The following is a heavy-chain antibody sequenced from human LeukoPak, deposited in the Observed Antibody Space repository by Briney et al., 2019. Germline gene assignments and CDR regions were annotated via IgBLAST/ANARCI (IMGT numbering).Heavy chain of an antibody. Sequence: PGGSLRLSCAASGFTFSSYGMSWVRQAPGKGLEWVSAISGSGGSTYYADSVKGRFTISRDNSKNTLYLQMNSLRAEDTAVYYCLARGPAATAIGFDPWGQGTLVTVSS. J-gene: IGHJ5*02. CDR3: LARGPAATAIGFDP. V-gene: IGHV3-23*01. CDR1: GFTFSSYG. CDR2: ISGSGGST. D-gene: IGHD2-2*01.